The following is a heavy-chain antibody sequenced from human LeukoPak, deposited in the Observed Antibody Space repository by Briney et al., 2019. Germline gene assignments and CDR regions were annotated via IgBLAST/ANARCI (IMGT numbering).Heavy chain of an antibody. D-gene: IGHD6-19*01. J-gene: IGHJ2*01. Sequence: SGGSLRLSCAASRFTFSSYFMSWVRQAPGKGLEWVSVISGSSGTTYYAVSVKGRFTISRDNSKNTLYLQMNSLRAEDTAVYYCAKDVPGGWWYFDLWGRGTLVTVSS. V-gene: IGHV3-23*01. CDR1: RFTFSSYF. CDR3: AKDVPGGWWYFDL. CDR2: ISGSSGTT.